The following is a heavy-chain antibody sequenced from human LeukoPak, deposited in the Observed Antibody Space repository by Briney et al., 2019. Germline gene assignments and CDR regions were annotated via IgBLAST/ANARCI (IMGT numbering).Heavy chain of an antibody. J-gene: IGHJ3*01. V-gene: IGHV4-59*08. CDR3: ARQPGGTAAFDV. CDR1: GGSITSYS. Sequence: PSETLSLICTVSGGSITSYSWSWIRQPPGKGLEWIGYIHHNGDTKYNPSLKSRLSMSVDTSKNQISLKLSSVTAADTALYYCARQPGGTAAFDVWGQGTMVTVSS. D-gene: IGHD1-14*01. CDR2: IHHNGDT.